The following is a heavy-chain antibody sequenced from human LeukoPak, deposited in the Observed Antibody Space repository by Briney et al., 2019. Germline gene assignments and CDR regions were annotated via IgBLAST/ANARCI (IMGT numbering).Heavy chain of an antibody. D-gene: IGHD4-17*01. CDR3: ARGDLDYGDYPISYFDY. Sequence: ASVKVSCKASGGTFSSYAISWVRQAPGQGLEWMGGIIPIFGTANYAQKFQGRVTITTDESTSTAYMELSSLRSEDTAVYYCARGDLDYGDYPISYFDYWGQRTLVTVSS. CDR1: GGTFSSYA. V-gene: IGHV1-69*05. J-gene: IGHJ4*02. CDR2: IIPIFGTA.